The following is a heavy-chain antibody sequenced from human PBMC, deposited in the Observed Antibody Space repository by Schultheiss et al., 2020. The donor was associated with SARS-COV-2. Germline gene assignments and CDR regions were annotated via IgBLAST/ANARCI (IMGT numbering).Heavy chain of an antibody. V-gene: IGHV4-61*01. J-gene: IGHJ6*02. Sequence: SQTLSLTCTVSGGSISSSSYYWSWIRQPPGKGLEWIGYIYYSGSTNYNPSLKSRVTISVDTSKNQFSLKLSSVTAADTAVYYCARGPTDGMDVWGQGTTVTVSS. CDR1: GGSISSSSYY. CDR2: IYYSGST. CDR3: ARGPTDGMDV.